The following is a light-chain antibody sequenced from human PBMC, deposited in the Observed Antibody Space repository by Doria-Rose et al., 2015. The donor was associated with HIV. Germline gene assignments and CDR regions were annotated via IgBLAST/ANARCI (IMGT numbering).Light chain of an antibody. CDR2: DGS. Sequence: QSPGTLSLSPGERATLSCRASQSFSSTYLAWYQQKPGQAPSLLIYDGSTRAPGIPDRSSASGSGTDFTLTINRLEPEDFALYYCHQYGTSWTFGQGTKVEI. CDR3: HQYGTSWT. J-gene: IGKJ1*01. CDR1: QSFSSTY. V-gene: IGKV3-20*01.